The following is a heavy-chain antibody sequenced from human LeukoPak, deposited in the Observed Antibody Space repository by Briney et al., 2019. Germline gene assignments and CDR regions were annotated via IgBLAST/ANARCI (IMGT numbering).Heavy chain of an antibody. D-gene: IGHD3-16*01. CDR1: GFTFTDYY. CDR3: ARRITAGDAFDI. Sequence: GGSLRLSCAASGFTFTDYYMSWIRQVPGKGLDWVSYITNSGSYTKYADSVKGRFTISRDNAKNSLDLQMNSLRAEDTAVYYCARRITAGDAFDIWGQGTMVTVSS. J-gene: IGHJ3*02. CDR2: ITNSGSYT. V-gene: IGHV3-11*06.